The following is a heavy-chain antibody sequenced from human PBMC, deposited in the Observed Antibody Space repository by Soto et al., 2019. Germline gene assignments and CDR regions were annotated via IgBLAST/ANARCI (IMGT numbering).Heavy chain of an antibody. Sequence: SETLSLNCTVSVGSISSSSYYWGWIRQPPGKGLEWIGSIYYSGSTYYNPSRKSRVTISVDTSKNQFSLKLSSVTAADTAVYYCARRRAAAGTGGGYWFDPWGQGTLVTVSS. D-gene: IGHD6-13*01. CDR3: ARRRAAAGTGGGYWFDP. J-gene: IGHJ5*02. CDR2: IYYSGST. V-gene: IGHV4-39*01. CDR1: VGSISSSSYY.